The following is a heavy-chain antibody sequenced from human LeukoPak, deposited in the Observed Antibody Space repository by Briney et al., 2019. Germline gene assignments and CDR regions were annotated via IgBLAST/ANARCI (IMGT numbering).Heavy chain of an antibody. J-gene: IGHJ5*02. Sequence: GGSLRLSCAASGFTFSNYHMNWVRQAPGKGLEWVSYISSSSSTIYYADSVKGRFTMSRDNSKNTLYLQMNSLRAEDTAVYYCARAKVGDISWFDPWGQGTLVTVSS. D-gene: IGHD3-22*01. CDR3: ARAKVGDISWFDP. CDR1: GFTFSNYH. V-gene: IGHV3-48*01. CDR2: ISSSSSTI.